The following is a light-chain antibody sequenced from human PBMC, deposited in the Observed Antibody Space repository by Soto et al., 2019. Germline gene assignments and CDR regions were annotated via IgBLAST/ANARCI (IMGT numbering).Light chain of an antibody. CDR1: SSNIGINS. CDR3: AAWDDSLNAVV. CDR2: SNN. V-gene: IGLV1-44*01. J-gene: IGLJ2*01. Sequence: QSVLTQPPSASGTPGQRVSISCSGSSSNIGINSVNWYQQLPGTAPKRLIYSNNQRPSGVPDRFSGSKSGTSASLAISGLQSEDEADYYCAAWDDSLNAVVFGGGTKLTVL.